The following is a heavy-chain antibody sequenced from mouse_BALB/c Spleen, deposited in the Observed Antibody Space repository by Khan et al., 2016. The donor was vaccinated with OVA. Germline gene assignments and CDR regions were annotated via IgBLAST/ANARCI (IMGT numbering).Heavy chain of an antibody. CDR3: ARRNYFGYTIAY. V-gene: IGHV1-77*01. Sequence: QVQLKESGAELARPGASVKLSCKASGYTFTDYYINWVQQRTGQGLEWIGEISPGSGDTYYHERFKGKATLTAAKDSSTAYMQLSSLKSEAYAVDCCARRNYFGYTIAYWGQGTLVTVSA. CDR2: ISPGSGDT. CDR1: GYTFTDYY. J-gene: IGHJ3*01. D-gene: IGHD1-2*01.